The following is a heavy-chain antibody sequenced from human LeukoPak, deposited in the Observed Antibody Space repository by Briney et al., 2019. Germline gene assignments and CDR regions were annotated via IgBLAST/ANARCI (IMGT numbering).Heavy chain of an antibody. J-gene: IGHJ4*02. CDR1: GGPISNYY. D-gene: IGHD4-17*01. CDR3: ASQPLTTGGGLSF. V-gene: IGHV4-59*01. CDR2: IHYSGST. Sequence: SETLSLTCTVSGGPISNYYWSWIRQPPGKGLEWIGYIHYSGSTNYNPSLKSRVTISVDTSKSQLSLKLSSVTAADTAVYYCASQPLTTGGGLSFWGQGTLVTVSS.